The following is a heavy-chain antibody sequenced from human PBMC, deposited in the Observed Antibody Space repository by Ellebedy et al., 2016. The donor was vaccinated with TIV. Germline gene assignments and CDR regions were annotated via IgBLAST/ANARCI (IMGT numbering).Heavy chain of an antibody. Sequence: PGGSLRLSCAASAFTFDDYGMSWVLHVPGRGLEWVSGITWNGRSTGYADYVKGRFTISRDKAKKSLYLQMDRLRVEDTALYYCARDLLYPRMAGPVGYWGQGTLVTVSS. CDR2: ITWNGRST. D-gene: IGHD6-19*01. V-gene: IGHV3-20*04. J-gene: IGHJ4*02. CDR3: ARDLLYPRMAGPVGY. CDR1: AFTFDDYG.